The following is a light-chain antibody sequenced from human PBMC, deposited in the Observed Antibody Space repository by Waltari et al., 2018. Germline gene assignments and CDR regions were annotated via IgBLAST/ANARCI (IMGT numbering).Light chain of an antibody. CDR3: QQSYNSPIT. J-gene: IGKJ5*01. CDR2: AAS. Sequence: DIQMTQSPSSLSASVGDRVNMTCLASQTISSYLIWYRQKPGKPPNLLIYAASNLHTGVPSRFSGSGSGTDFTLTISEIQPDDFATYYCQQSYNSPITFGQGTRLEIQ. V-gene: IGKV1-39*01. CDR1: QTISSY.